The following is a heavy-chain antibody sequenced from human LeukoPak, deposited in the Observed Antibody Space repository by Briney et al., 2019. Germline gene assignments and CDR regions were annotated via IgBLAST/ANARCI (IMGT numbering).Heavy chain of an antibody. Sequence: SETLSLTCAVFGVPFGGSYWAWIRQSPGKGLEWLGEVNHRGTTTFNPSLNIRLTMSVDTSKSQFSLNLTSVTAADTAVYYCARDLRSGYTERFDSWGQGTLVTVSS. V-gene: IGHV4-34*01. CDR2: VNHRGTT. D-gene: IGHD5-12*01. J-gene: IGHJ4*02. CDR1: GVPFGGSY. CDR3: ARDLRSGYTERFDS.